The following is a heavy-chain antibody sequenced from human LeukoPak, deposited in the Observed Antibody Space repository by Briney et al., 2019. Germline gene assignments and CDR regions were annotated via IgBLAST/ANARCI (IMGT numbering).Heavy chain of an antibody. D-gene: IGHD6-19*01. J-gene: IGHJ5*02. CDR2: ISGSSSYI. CDR1: GFTFSTFA. CDR3: ARDQSSVAGTTYNWFDP. Sequence: GGSLRLPCAASGFTFSTFAMIWVRQPPGKGLEWVSSISGSSSYIYYADSVKGRFTISRDNAKNSLYLQMNSLRAEDTAVYYCARDQSSVAGTTYNWFDPWGQGTLVTVSS. V-gene: IGHV3-21*01.